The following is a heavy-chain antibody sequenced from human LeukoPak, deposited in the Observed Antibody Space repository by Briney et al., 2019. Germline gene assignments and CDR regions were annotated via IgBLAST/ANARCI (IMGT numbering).Heavy chain of an antibody. CDR3: ARHKEFAFDY. Sequence: KPSETLSLTCAVSGYSLSRGYYWGWIRQPPGEGVEWIGSIYHSGSTYYNPSLKSRVTISVDTSKNQFSLKLSSVTAADTAVYYCARHKEFAFDYWGQGTLVTVSS. CDR2: IYHSGST. J-gene: IGHJ4*02. CDR1: GYSLSRGYY. V-gene: IGHV4-38-2*01.